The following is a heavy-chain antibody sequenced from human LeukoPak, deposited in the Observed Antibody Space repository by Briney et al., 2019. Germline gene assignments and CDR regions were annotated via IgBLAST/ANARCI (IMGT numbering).Heavy chain of an antibody. Sequence: GGSLRLSCAASGFTFSSYVMNWVRQAPGKGLEWVSAISGSGVSTSYADSVKGRFTISRDNSKNTLYLHMNSLRAEDTAIYFCAKDRTFLDYWGQGTPVTVSS. CDR2: ISGSGVST. V-gene: IGHV3-23*01. D-gene: IGHD2/OR15-2a*01. CDR3: AKDRTFLDY. CDR1: GFTFSSYV. J-gene: IGHJ4*02.